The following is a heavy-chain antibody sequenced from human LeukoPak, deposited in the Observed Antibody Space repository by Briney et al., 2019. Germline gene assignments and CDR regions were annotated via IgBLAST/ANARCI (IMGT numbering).Heavy chain of an antibody. CDR3: ARESSSWGSSGY. J-gene: IGHJ4*02. CDR2: ISAYNGNT. V-gene: IGHV1-18*01. D-gene: IGHD6-13*01. CDR1: GYTFTSYG. Sequence: ASVKVSCKASGYTFTSYGISWVRQAPGQGLEWMGWISAYNGNTNYAQKFQGRVTITADKSTSTAYMELSSLRSEDTAVYYCARESSSWGSSGYWGQGTLVTVSS.